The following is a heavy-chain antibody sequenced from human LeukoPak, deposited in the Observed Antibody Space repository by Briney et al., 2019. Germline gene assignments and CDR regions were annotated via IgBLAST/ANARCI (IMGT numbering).Heavy chain of an antibody. J-gene: IGHJ4*02. D-gene: IGHD2-2*01. CDR3: ARSGYCSSTSCSSPFDS. Sequence: PSETLSLTCTVSGGSIRSHYWSWIRQPPGRGLEFIGYISYSGSTNCNPSLKSRVTISVDTSKNQFSLKLSSVTAADTAIYHCARSGYCSSTSCSSPFDSWGQGTLVTVSS. CDR1: GGSIRSHY. CDR2: ISYSGST. V-gene: IGHV4-59*11.